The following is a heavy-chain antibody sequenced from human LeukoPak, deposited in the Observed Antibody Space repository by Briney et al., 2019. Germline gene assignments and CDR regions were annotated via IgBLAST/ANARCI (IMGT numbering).Heavy chain of an antibody. CDR3: AKSLLTTASGTGRAFDI. V-gene: IGHV3-23*01. D-gene: IGHD1-26*01. CDR2: ISASGDVT. CDR1: GLTLSNYW. J-gene: IGHJ3*02. Sequence: GGSLRLSCAASGLTLSNYWMHWVRQAPGKGLEWVSGISASGDVTFHADPLKGRFTISRDNSKNTLYLQMDSLRAEDTAKYYCAKSLLTTASGTGRAFDIWGQGTMVTVSA.